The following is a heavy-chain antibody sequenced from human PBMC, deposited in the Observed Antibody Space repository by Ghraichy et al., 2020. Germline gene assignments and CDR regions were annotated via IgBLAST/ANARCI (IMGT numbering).Heavy chain of an antibody. CDR2: RHYSRST. Sequence: SETLSRTCTVSGGSISNYYWSWIRQPPGKGLEWIGYRHYSRSTNYNPSLKSRVTISVDTSKNEVSLKMTSVTAAGTAGYYWARDSFYGSSGYFEYYFDSWGQVTLVTVSS. V-gene: IGHV4-59*01. D-gene: IGHD3-22*01. J-gene: IGHJ4*02. CDR3: ARDSFYGSSGYFEYYFDS. CDR1: GGSISNYY.